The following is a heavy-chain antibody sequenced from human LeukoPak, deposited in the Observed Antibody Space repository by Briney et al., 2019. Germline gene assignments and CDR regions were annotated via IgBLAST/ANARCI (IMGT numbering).Heavy chain of an antibody. CDR3: AKDPVVGATTLYY. Sequence: GGSLRLSCAASGFTLSSYELNWVRQAPGKGLEWLSYIGDSGTTIYYADSVKGRFTISRDNSKNTLYLQMNSLRAEDTAVYYCAKDPVVGATTLYYWGQGTLVTVSS. V-gene: IGHV3-48*03. D-gene: IGHD1-26*01. CDR2: IGDSGTTI. CDR1: GFTLSSYE. J-gene: IGHJ4*01.